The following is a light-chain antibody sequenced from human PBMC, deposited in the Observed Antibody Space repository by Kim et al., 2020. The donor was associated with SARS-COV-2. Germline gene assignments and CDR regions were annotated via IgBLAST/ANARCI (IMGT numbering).Light chain of an antibody. J-gene: IGLJ2*01. CDR1: NIGSKS. V-gene: IGLV3-21*04. CDR2: YDS. Sequence: PGKTARMTCGGNNIGSKSVHWYQQKPGQAPVLVIYYDSDRPSGIPERFSGSNSGNTATLTISRVEAGDEADYYCQVWDSSSDHRVFGGGTQLTVL. CDR3: QVWDSSSDHRV.